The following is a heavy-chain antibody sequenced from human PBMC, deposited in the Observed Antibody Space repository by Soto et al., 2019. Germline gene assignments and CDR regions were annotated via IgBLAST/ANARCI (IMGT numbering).Heavy chain of an antibody. Sequence: QVQLVESGGGVVQPGRSLRLSCAASGFTFSSYGMHWVRQAPGKGLEWVAVVSYDASNKYYADSVKGRFTISRDNSKNTLYLQMNSLRAEDTAMYYCSKDWIYSYYYGMDVWGQGTTVTVSS. CDR3: SKDWIYSYYYGMDV. J-gene: IGHJ6*02. CDR1: GFTFSSYG. V-gene: IGHV3-30*18. CDR2: VSYDASNK. D-gene: IGHD5-12*01.